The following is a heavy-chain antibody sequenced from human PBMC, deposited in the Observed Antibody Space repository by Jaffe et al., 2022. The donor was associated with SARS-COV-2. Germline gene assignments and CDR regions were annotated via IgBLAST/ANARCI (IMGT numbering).Heavy chain of an antibody. V-gene: IGHV1-18*01. CDR1: GYTFSTDG. CDR2: ISTYSGDT. J-gene: IGHJ4*02. CDR3: AITRFLDSSGSHYGRLDS. D-gene: IGHD3-22*01. Sequence: QVQLVQSGAEVKKPGASVKVSCKASGYTFSTDGVTWVRQAPGQGLEWMGWISTYSGDTKYAERVQGRVTMTTDTSTSTVYMDLRSLRSDDTAVYYCAITRFLDSSGSHYGRLDSWGQGTLVTVSS.